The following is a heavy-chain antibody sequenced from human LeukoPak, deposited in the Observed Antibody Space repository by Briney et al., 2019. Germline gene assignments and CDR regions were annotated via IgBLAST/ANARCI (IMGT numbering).Heavy chain of an antibody. J-gene: IGHJ4*02. D-gene: IGHD6-13*01. CDR1: GSSIGRHY. Sequence: PSETPSLTCSVSGSSIGRHYWTWIRQPPGKGLEWIGYTHFSGSSNYNPSLKSRATTSLDRAKNQISLTLTSVTAADTAVYFCARAKAAGSYDFWGQGTLVTVSS. CDR2: THFSGSS. CDR3: ARAKAAGSYDF. V-gene: IGHV4-59*11.